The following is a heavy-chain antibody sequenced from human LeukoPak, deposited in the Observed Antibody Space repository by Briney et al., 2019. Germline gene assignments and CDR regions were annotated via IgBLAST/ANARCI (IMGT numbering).Heavy chain of an antibody. D-gene: IGHD3-22*01. CDR1: GFTFSSYG. J-gene: IGHJ4*02. Sequence: GGSLRPSCAASGFTFSSYGMHWVRQAPGKGLEWVAVISYDGNNKYYADSVKGRFTISRDNSKNTLYLQMNSLRAEDTAVYYCAKGGVGYYDSSGYYYLGHFDYWGQGTLVTVSS. V-gene: IGHV3-30*18. CDR2: ISYDGNNK. CDR3: AKGGVGYYDSSGYYYLGHFDY.